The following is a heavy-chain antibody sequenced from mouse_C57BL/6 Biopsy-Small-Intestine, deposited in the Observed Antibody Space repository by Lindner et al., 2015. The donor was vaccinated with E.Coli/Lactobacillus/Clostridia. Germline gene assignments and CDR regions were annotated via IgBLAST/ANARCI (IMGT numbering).Heavy chain of an antibody. Sequence: VQLQESGPELVKPGASVKTSCKASGYSFTGYYMNWVKQSPEKSLEWIGEINPTTGGTTYNQKFKAKATLTVDKSSSTAYMQLKSLTSEDSAVYYCARSHYDNLDYWGQGTTLTVSS. V-gene: IGHV1-42*01. CDR3: ARSHYDNLDY. CDR1: GYSFTGYY. CDR2: INPTTGGT. D-gene: IGHD2-1*01. J-gene: IGHJ2*01.